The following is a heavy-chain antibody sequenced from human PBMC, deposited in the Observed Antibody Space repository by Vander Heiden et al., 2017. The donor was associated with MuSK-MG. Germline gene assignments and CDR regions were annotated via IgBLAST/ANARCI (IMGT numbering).Heavy chain of an antibody. Sequence: QVQLQQWGAGLLKPSETPSLTCAVYGGSFSSFYWSWIRQPPGKGLEWIGEINHSGSTNYNPSLKSRVTISVDTSKNQFSLKLSSVTAADTAVYYCARGRPKSGSYDYWGQGTLVTVSS. CDR1: GGSFSSFY. V-gene: IGHV4-34*01. J-gene: IGHJ4*02. CDR3: ARGRPKSGSYDY. D-gene: IGHD1-26*01. CDR2: INHSGST.